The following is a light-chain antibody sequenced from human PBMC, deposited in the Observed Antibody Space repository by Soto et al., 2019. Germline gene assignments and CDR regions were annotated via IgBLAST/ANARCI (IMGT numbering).Light chain of an antibody. Sequence: DIQLTQSPSFQSASVGDRVTITCRASQHTNSFLAWYQQTPGKAPNLLIYAASTMQTGVPSRFSGSESGTEYTLTISSLQPEDFATYYCQQLNSYPITFGQGTRLEIK. CDR1: QHTNSF. J-gene: IGKJ5*01. CDR3: QQLNSYPIT. V-gene: IGKV1-9*01. CDR2: AAS.